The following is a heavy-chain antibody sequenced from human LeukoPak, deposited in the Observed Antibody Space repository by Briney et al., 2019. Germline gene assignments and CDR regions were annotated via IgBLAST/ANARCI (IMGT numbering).Heavy chain of an antibody. CDR2: MNPNSGNT. CDR1: GYTFTSYD. J-gene: IGHJ6*02. V-gene: IGHV1-8*01. D-gene: IGHD6-19*01. CDR3: ARHSSGWYVGYYYYYGMDV. Sequence: ASVKVSCKASGYTFTSYDINWVRQATGQGLEWMGWMNPNSGNTGYAQKFQGRVTMTRNTSISTAYMELSSLRSEDTAVYYCARHSSGWYVGYYYYYGMDVWGQGTTVTVSS.